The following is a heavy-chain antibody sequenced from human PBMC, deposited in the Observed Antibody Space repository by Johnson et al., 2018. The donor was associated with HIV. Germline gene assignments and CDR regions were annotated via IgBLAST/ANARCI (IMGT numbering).Heavy chain of an antibody. D-gene: IGHD3-10*01. Sequence: QVQLVESGGGLVKPGGSLRLSCAASGFTFSDYHMSWIRQAPGKGLAWVTVISYDGSNEYYEDSVKGRFTISRDNSKNTLYLQMNSLRAEDTAVYYCARDRVWFGELYAFDIWGQGTMVTVSS. V-gene: IGHV3-30*03. CDR3: ARDRVWFGELYAFDI. CDR2: ISYDGSNE. J-gene: IGHJ3*02. CDR1: GFTFSDYH.